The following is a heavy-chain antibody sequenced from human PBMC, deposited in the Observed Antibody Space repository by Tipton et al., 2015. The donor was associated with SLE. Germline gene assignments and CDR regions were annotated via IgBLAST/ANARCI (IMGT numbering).Heavy chain of an antibody. CDR2: IYHSGST. D-gene: IGHD1-14*01. V-gene: IGHV4-30-2*01. J-gene: IGHJ5*02. Sequence: TLSLTCAVSGGSISSGGYSWSWIRQPPGKGLEWIGYIYHSGSTYYNPSLKSRVTISVDRSKNQFSLKLSSVTAADTAVYYCARRYGPFDPWGQGTLVTVSS. CDR3: ARRYGPFDP. CDR1: GGSISSGGYS.